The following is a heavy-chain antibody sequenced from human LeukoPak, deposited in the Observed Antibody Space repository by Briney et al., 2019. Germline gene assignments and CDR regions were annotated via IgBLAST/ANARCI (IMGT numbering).Heavy chain of an antibody. CDR1: SNXXX. D-gene: IGHD3-10*01. CDR2: IYYSGST. V-gene: IGHV4-39*01. J-gene: IGHJ4*02. CDR3: XXXXXXXXXXXYGAPYYFDY. Sequence: SNXXXXGWXXQXPGXXXEWIGSIYYSGSTYYNPSVKSRITISVETSXNQFSLKLSSVTAADTAVYXXXXXXXXXXXXXYGAPYYFDYWGQGTLVTVSS.